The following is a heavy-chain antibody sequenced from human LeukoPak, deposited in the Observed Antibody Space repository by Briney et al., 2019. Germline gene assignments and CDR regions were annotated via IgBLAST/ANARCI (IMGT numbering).Heavy chain of an antibody. CDR2: INHSGST. J-gene: IGHJ6*03. D-gene: IGHD3-10*01. CDR3: ARGLNTTVRGVLGYYYYYYMDV. CDR1: GGSFSGYY. V-gene: IGHV4-34*01. Sequence: KPSETLSLTCAVYGGSFSGYYWSWIRQPPGKGLEWIGEINHSGSTNYNPSLKSRVTISVDTSKNQFSLKLSSVTAADTAVYYCARGLNTTVRGVLGYYYYYYMDVWGKGTTVTVSS.